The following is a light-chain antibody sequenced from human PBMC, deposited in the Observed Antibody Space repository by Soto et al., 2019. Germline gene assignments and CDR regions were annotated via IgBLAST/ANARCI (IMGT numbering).Light chain of an antibody. Sequence: IVLTQSPGTLSLSPGERTTLSCRASQSVSSSYVAWYQQKPGQAPRLLMYDASKRATGIPARFSGSGSGTDLTLTISSLEPEDFAVYYCQQRSNWPRTFGQGTKVDIK. CDR2: DAS. J-gene: IGKJ1*01. CDR3: QQRSNWPRT. V-gene: IGKV3D-20*02. CDR1: QSVSSSY.